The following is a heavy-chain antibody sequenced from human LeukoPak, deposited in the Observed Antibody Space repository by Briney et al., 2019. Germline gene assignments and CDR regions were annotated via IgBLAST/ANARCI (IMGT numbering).Heavy chain of an antibody. Sequence: GGSLRLSCAASGFTFSSYEMNWVRQAPGKGLEWVSYISSSGSTTYYADSVKGRFTISRDSAKNSLNLQMNSLRAEDTAVYYCARGSYRGVFDYWGQGTLVTVSS. J-gene: IGHJ4*02. V-gene: IGHV3-48*03. CDR2: ISSSGSTT. CDR3: ARGSYRGVFDY. D-gene: IGHD1-26*01. CDR1: GFTFSSYE.